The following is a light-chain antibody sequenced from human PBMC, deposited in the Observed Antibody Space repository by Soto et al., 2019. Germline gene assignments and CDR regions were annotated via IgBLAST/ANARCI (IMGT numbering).Light chain of an antibody. CDR2: DVN. CDR1: SSDVGTYNY. J-gene: IGLJ2*01. CDR3: SSYTSRSTVV. Sequence: QSALTQPASASGSPGQSITISCTGTSSDVGTYNYVSWYQQYPGKAPKLMIYDVNNRPSGVSNRFSGSKSGNTASLTISGLEAADDSYYYCSSYTSRSTVVFGGGTKLTVL. V-gene: IGLV2-14*03.